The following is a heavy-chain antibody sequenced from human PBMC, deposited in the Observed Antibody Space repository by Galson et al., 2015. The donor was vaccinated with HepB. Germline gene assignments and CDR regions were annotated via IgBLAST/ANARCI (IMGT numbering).Heavy chain of an antibody. V-gene: IGHV1-24*01. Sequence: SVKVSCKVSGYTLTELSMHWVRQAPGKGLEWMGGFDPEDGETIYAQKFQGRVTMTEDTSTDTAYMELSSLRSEDTAVYYCATSSKYCSSTSCYFHYYYYGMDVWGQGTTVTVSS. J-gene: IGHJ6*02. CDR2: FDPEDGET. CDR3: ATSSKYCSSTSCYFHYYYYGMDV. CDR1: GYTLTELS. D-gene: IGHD2-2*01.